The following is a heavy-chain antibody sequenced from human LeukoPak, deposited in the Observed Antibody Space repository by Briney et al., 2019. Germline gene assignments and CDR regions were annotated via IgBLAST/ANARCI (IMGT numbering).Heavy chain of an antibody. CDR2: VYYSGST. CDR3: ATLYGYARSWSHFNY. D-gene: IGHD2-8*01. J-gene: IGHJ4*02. Sequence: KPSETLSLTCTVSGGSMRRTSYFWGWIRQPPGKGLEWIGTVYYSGSTYYSPSLKSRVTISLDTSKNQFSLKLTPVTATDTAVYYCATLYGYARSWSHFNYWGQGTLVTVSS. V-gene: IGHV4-39*01. CDR1: GGSMRRTSYF.